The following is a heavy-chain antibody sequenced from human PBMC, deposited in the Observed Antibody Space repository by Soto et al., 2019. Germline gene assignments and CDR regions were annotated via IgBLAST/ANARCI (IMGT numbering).Heavy chain of an antibody. Sequence: PSETLSLTCTVSGGSISSGDYYWSWIRQPPGKGLEWIGYMYYSGSTYDNPSLKSLVTISVSTSKNQFSLKLSFVTAENTAVYSCARSDGRYWGQGTLVTVSS. V-gene: IGHV4-30-4*02. CDR1: GGSISSGDYY. CDR3: ARSDGRY. CDR2: MYYSGST. J-gene: IGHJ4*02.